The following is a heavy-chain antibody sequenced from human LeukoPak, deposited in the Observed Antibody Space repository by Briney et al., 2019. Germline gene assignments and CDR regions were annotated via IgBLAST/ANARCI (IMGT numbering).Heavy chain of an antibody. CDR1: GYTFTSYY. Sequence: ASVKVSCKASGYTFTSYYMHWVRQAPGQGLEWMGWINPNSGGTNYAQKFQGRVTMTRDTSISTAYMELSRLRSDDTAVYYCARDWAKIGYCSSTSCYPTDYWGQGTLVTVSS. CDR3: ARDWAKIGYCSSTSCYPTDY. V-gene: IGHV1-2*02. CDR2: INPNSGGT. J-gene: IGHJ4*02. D-gene: IGHD2-2*01.